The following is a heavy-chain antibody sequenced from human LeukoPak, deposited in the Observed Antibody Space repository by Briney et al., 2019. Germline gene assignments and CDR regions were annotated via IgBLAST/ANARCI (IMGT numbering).Heavy chain of an antibody. CDR3: ARYSEVYYYVDV. V-gene: IGHV3-21*01. CDR2: IRSYSSYI. Sequence: GGSLRLSCAASGFTFDTYNFNWVRQAPGKGLEWVATIRSYSSYIHYADSVKVRFTISRDDAKESIYLLMNSLRVEDTAVYFCARYSEVYYYVDVWGTGTTVTVSS. CDR1: GFTFDTYN. J-gene: IGHJ6*03. D-gene: IGHD2-15*01.